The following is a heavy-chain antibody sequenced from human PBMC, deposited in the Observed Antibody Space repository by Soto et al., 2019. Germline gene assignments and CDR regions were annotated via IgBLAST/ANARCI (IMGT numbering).Heavy chain of an antibody. CDR2: MSYDGSNK. Sequence: QVQLAESGGGVVQPGRSLRLSCAASGFTFSSYAMHWVRRAPGKGLEWMAVMSYDGSNKYYADSVKGRFTISRDNAKNTLYLQMSSLRPEDTALYYGARDGGAYWGQGTLMIVSS. V-gene: IGHV3-30-3*01. CDR1: GFTFSSYA. CDR3: ARDGGAY. J-gene: IGHJ4*02. D-gene: IGHD3-16*01.